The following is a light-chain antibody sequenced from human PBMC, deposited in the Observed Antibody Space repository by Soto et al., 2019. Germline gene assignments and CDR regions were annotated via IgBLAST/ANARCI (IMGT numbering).Light chain of an antibody. CDR1: SGHSSYA. CDR2: VNSDGSH. CDR3: QTWGTDIHVV. Sequence: QSVLTQSPSASASLGASVKLTCTLSSGHSSYAIAWHQQQPEKGPRYLMKVNSDGSHIKGDGIPDRFSGFSSGAERYLTISSLQSEDGADYYCQTWGTDIHVVFGGGTQLTVL. V-gene: IGLV4-69*02. J-gene: IGLJ2*01.